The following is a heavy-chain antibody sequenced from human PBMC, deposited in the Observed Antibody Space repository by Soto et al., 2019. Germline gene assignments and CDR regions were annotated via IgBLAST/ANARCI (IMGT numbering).Heavy chain of an antibody. J-gene: IGHJ3*02. V-gene: IGHV3-30*18. D-gene: IGHD3-10*01. CDR1: GFTFSSYG. Sequence: QVQLVESGGGVVQPGRSLRLSCAASGFTFSSYGMHWVRQAPGKGLEWVAVISYDGSNKYYADSVKGRFTISRDNSKNTLYLQMNSLRAEDTAVYYCAKVGNGFGELWDAFDIWGQGTMVTVSS. CDR2: ISYDGSNK. CDR3: AKVGNGFGELWDAFDI.